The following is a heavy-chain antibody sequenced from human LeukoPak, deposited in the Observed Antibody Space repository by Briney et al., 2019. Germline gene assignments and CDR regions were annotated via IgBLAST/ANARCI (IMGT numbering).Heavy chain of an antibody. CDR1: GFTFSSYE. V-gene: IGHV3-48*03. CDR3: ARGLQRFGELFPSNFDY. D-gene: IGHD3-10*01. CDR2: ISSSGSTI. Sequence: PGGSLRLSCAASGFTFSSYEMNWVRQAPGKGLEWVSYISSSGSTIYYADSVKGQFTISRDNAKNSLYLQMNSLRAEDTAVYYCARGLQRFGELFPSNFDYWGQGTLVTVSS. J-gene: IGHJ4*02.